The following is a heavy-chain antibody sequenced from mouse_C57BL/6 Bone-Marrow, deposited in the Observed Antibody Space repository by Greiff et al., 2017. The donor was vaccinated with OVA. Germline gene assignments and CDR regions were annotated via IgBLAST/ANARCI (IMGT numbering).Heavy chain of an antibody. CDR1: GYSFTGYY. D-gene: IGHD1-1*01. CDR2: INPSTGGT. Sequence: VQLQQSGPELVKPGASVKISCKASGYSFTGYYMHWVKQSPEKSLEWIGEINPSTGGTSYTQKFKGKATLTVDTSSSTAYMQLKSLTSEDSAVYYCAMVHYGSSYRYFDVWGTGTTVTVSS. CDR3: AMVHYGSSYRYFDV. J-gene: IGHJ1*03. V-gene: IGHV1-43*01.